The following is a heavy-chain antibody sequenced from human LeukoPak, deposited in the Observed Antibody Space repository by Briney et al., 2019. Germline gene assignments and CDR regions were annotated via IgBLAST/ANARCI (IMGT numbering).Heavy chain of an antibody. CDR3: AITNSGIAAAGEFDY. CDR2: INHSGST. V-gene: IGHV4-34*01. J-gene: IGHJ4*02. Sequence: SETLSLTCAVYGGSFSGYYWSWIRQPPGKRLEWIGEINHSGSTNYNPSLKSRVTISVDTSKNQFSLKLSSVTAADTAVYHCAITNSGIAAAGEFDYWGQGTLVTVSS. CDR1: GGSFSGYY. D-gene: IGHD6-13*01.